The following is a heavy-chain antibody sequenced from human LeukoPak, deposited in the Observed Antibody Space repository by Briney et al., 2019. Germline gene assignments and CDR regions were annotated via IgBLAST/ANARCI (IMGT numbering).Heavy chain of an antibody. CDR1: GFTFSTNS. J-gene: IGHJ4*02. V-gene: IGHV3-30*04. Sequence: GGSLRLSCSASGFTFSTNSMHWVRQAPGKGLEWVAVISFDGGNEYHADSVKGRFTISRDNSKNTLYLQMNSLRAEDTAVYYCAKDVLGSGSYSDYWGQGTLVIVSS. CDR3: AKDVLGSGSYSDY. CDR2: ISFDGGNE. D-gene: IGHD3-10*01.